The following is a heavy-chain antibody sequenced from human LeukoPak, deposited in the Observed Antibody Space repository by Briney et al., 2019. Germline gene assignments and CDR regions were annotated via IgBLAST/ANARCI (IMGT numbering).Heavy chain of an antibody. CDR1: GFTFSSYG. CDR3: AKDAPLYYGMDV. CDR2: ISYDGSNK. V-gene: IGHV3-30*18. J-gene: IGHJ6*02. Sequence: HPGGSLRLSRAASGFTFSSYGMHWVRQAPGKGLEWVAVISYDGSNKYYADSVKGRFTISRDNSKNTLYLQMNSLRAEDTAVYYCAKDAPLYYGMDVWGQGTTVTVSS.